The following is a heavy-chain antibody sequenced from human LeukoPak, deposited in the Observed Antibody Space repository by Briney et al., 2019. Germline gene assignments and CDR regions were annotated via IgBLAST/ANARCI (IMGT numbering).Heavy chain of an antibody. V-gene: IGHV3-11*01. Sequence: PGGSLRLSCAASGFTFSNAWMSWVRQAPGKGLEWVSYISSSGSTIYYADSVKGRFTISRDNAKNSLYLQMNSLRAEDTAVYYCARVFDFLEWPPPPYYYYYMDVWGKGTTVTVSS. CDR1: GFTFSNAW. CDR3: ARVFDFLEWPPPPYYYYYMDV. CDR2: ISSSGSTI. D-gene: IGHD3-3*01. J-gene: IGHJ6*03.